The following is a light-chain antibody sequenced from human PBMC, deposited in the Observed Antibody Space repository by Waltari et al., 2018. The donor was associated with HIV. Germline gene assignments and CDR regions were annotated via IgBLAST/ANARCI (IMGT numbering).Light chain of an antibody. CDR2: KDT. V-gene: IGLV3-25*02. Sequence: SFELTQPPSVSVSPGQTARITCSADALTKQYAYWYQQKPGQAPVLVIFKDTGRPSGIPERFSGSSSGTTVTLTIGGVQAEDEAEYYCQSYDSSLGGLAVFGGGTQVTVL. J-gene: IGLJ7*01. CDR3: QSYDSSLGGLAV. CDR1: ALTKQY.